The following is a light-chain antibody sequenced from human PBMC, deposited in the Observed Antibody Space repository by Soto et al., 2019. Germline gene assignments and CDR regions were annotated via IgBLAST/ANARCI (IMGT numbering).Light chain of an antibody. CDR1: QSVSSN. CDR2: GAS. Sequence: EIVMTQSPAPLSVSPGERATLSCWASQSVSSNLAWYHQKPGQAPRLLIYGASTMATGIPPRFSGSGSGTDFTLSNSSLQSEDFVVYHCQQYNNWPLTFAGDTKVDIK. CDR3: QQYNNWPLT. V-gene: IGKV3-15*01. J-gene: IGKJ4*01.